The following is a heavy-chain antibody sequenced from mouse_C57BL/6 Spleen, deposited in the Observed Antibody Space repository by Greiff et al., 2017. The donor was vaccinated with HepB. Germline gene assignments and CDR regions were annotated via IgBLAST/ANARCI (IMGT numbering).Heavy chain of an antibody. D-gene: IGHD2-3*01. CDR2: SRNKANDYTT. J-gene: IGHJ4*01. CDR3: ARDGAMMVTTRYYAMDY. Sequence: EVQGVESGGGLVQSGRSLRLSCATSGFTFSDFYMEWVRQAPGKGLEWIAASRNKANDYTTEYSASVKGRFIVSRDTSQSILYLQMNALRAEDTAIYYCARDGAMMVTTRYYAMDYWGQGTSVTVSS. V-gene: IGHV7-1*01. CDR1: GFTFSDFY.